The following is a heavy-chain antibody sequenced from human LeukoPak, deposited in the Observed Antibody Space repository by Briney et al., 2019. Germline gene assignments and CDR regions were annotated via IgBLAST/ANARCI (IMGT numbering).Heavy chain of an antibody. CDR2: ITSGGSTT. D-gene: IGHD3-16*01. CDR1: GFTFSDYY. J-gene: IGHJ4*02. CDR3: ARDRPFGGVLDFDY. Sequence: GGSLRLSCAASGFTFSDYYMNWIRQAPGKGLEWVSYITSGGSTTYYADSVKGRFTISRDNSKNTLYLQVNSLRAEDTAVYYCARDRPFGGVLDFDYWGQGTLVTVSS. V-gene: IGHV3-11*04.